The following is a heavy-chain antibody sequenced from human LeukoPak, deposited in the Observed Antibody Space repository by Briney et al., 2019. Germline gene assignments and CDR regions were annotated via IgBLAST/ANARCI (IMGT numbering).Heavy chain of an antibody. CDR1: GFTFSNYA. CDR3: AKKEGRMNVWYYYHMDV. CDR2: ISGSGGSR. V-gene: IGHV3-23*01. D-gene: IGHD2-8*01. J-gene: IGHJ6*03. Sequence: GGSLRLSCAASGFTFSNYAMTWVRQAPGQGLEWVSDISGSGGSRYYADSVKGRFTISRDNSKNTLYLQMNSLRVEDTAVYYCAKKEGRMNVWYYYHMDVWGKGTTVTVSS.